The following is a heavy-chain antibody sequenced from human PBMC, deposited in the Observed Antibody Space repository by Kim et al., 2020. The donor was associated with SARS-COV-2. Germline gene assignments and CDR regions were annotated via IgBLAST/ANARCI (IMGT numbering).Heavy chain of an antibody. J-gene: IGHJ4*02. Sequence: YADSVKGRFTISRDNAKNSLYLQMNSLRDEDTAVYYCARDCSGGSCYFDYWGQGTLVTVSS. V-gene: IGHV3-48*02. CDR3: ARDCSGGSCYFDY. D-gene: IGHD2-15*01.